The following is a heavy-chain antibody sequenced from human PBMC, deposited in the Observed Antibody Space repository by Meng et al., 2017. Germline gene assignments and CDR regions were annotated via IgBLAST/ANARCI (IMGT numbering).Heavy chain of an antibody. J-gene: IGHJ5*02. Sequence: GESLKISCAASGFTFSSYAMSWVRQAPGKGLEWVSAISGSGGSTYYADSVKGRFTISRDNSKNTLYLQMNSLRAEDTAVYFCARGGQMDEYSWFDPWGQGTLVTVSS. CDR3: ARGGQMDEYSWFDP. V-gene: IGHV3-23*01. D-gene: IGHD4-11*01. CDR2: ISGSGGST. CDR1: GFTFSSYA.